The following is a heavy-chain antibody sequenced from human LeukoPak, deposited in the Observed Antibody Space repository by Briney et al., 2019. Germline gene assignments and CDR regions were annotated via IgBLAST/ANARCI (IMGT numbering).Heavy chain of an antibody. J-gene: IGHJ5*02. D-gene: IGHD2-2*01. CDR1: GGSISSGVYQ. Sequence: PSETLSLTCTVSGGSISSGVYQWSWIRQPPGKGLEWIGYIYHSGTTYYNPSLQSRVTMSVDTSKSQFSLKLNSVTAADTAVYYCARGVDCSSTSCYNWFDPWGQGTLVTVSS. CDR2: IYHSGTT. V-gene: IGHV4-30-2*01. CDR3: ARGVDCSSTSCYNWFDP.